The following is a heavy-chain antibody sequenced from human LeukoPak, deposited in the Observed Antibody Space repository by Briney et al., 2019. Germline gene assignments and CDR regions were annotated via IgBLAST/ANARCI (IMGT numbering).Heavy chain of an antibody. V-gene: IGHV3-30*18. CDR2: ISYDGSNK. CDR3: AKNELLWFGEFDAFDI. CDR1: GFTFSSYG. J-gene: IGHJ3*02. Sequence: PGGSLRLSCAASGFTFSSYGMHWVRQAPGKGLDWVAVISYDGSNKYYVDSVKGRFTISSDNSKNMLYLQTNSLRAEDTAVYYCAKNELLWFGEFDAFDIWGQGTMVTVSS. D-gene: IGHD3-10*01.